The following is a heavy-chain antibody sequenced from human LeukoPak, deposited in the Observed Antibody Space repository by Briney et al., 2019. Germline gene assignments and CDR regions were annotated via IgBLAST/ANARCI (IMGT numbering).Heavy chain of an antibody. CDR2: IYYSGST. Sequence: SETLSLTCTVSGGAISSYYWCWIRQPPGKGLEWIGYIYYSGSTNYNPSLKSRVTISVDTSKNQFSLKLSSVTAADTAVYYCARFQSGYPYDYWGQGTLVTVSS. V-gene: IGHV4-59*01. CDR1: GGAISSYY. CDR3: ARFQSGYPYDY. J-gene: IGHJ4*02. D-gene: IGHD3-3*01.